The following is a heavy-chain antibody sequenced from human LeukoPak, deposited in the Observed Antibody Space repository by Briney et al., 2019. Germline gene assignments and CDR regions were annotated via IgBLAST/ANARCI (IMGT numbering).Heavy chain of an antibody. CDR2: ISSSSSYI. CDR3: ARALRTGTFQLDY. V-gene: IGHV3-21*01. D-gene: IGHD1-1*01. Sequence: PGGSLRLSCAASGFTFSSYSMNWVRQAPGKGLEGVSSISSSSSYIYYADSVKGRFTISRDNAKNSLYLQMNSLRAEDTAVYYCARALRTGTFQLDYWGQGTLVTVSS. J-gene: IGHJ4*02. CDR1: GFTFSSYS.